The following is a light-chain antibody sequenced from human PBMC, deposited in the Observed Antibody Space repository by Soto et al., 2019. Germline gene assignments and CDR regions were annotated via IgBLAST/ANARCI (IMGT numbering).Light chain of an antibody. CDR2: EVT. CDR3: SSYAGSNIIVV. Sequence: QSALTQPPSASGSPGQSVTISCTGTSSDVGGYNYVSWYQHHPGKAPKLMIYEVTKRPSGVPDRFSGSKSGNTASLTVSGLQAEDEADYFCSSYAGSNIIVVFGGGTQLTVL. J-gene: IGLJ2*01. CDR1: SSDVGGYNY. V-gene: IGLV2-8*01.